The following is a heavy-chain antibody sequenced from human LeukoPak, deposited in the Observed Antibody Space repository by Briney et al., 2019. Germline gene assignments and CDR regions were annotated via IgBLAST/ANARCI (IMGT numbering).Heavy chain of an antibody. CDR1: GFTFSSYA. J-gene: IGHJ4*02. D-gene: IGHD2-21*02. V-gene: IGHV3-30*04. Sequence: GGSPRLSCAASGFTFSSYAMHWVRQAPGKGLEWVALISYDGNNKYYANSVKGRFTISRDNSKNTLYLQMNSLRADDTAVYYCAKSHHVTAIDYWGQGTLVTVSS. CDR3: AKSHHVTAIDY. CDR2: ISYDGNNK.